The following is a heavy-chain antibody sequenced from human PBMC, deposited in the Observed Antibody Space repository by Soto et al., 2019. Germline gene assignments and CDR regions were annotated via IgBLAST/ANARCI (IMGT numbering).Heavy chain of an antibody. V-gene: IGHV3-53*01. CDR2: IYSDGTT. CDR1: GFTVSSNY. J-gene: IGHJ4*02. Sequence: LRLSCAASGFTVSSNYMNWVRQAPGKGLEWVSIIYSDGTTSYADSVKGRFTISRDNFKNTLHLQMNSLRAEDTAVYYCAILSNWGQGTLVTVSS. D-gene: IGHD6-6*01. CDR3: AILSN.